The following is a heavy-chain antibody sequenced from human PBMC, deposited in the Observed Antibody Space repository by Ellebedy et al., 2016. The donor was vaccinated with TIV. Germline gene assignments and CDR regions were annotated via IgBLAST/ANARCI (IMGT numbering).Heavy chain of an antibody. Sequence: GESLKISCAASGFTFGSRAMSWVRQAPGGGLEWVAAISHSGSNSYHADSVKGRFSISRDNSKNTLYLQMNSLRADDTALYYCVTHYDVLTVRYRAFDYWGQGTVVTVSS. CDR3: VTHYDVLTVRYRAFDY. V-gene: IGHV3-23*01. D-gene: IGHD3-9*01. J-gene: IGHJ4*02. CDR2: ISHSGSNS. CDR1: GFTFGSRA.